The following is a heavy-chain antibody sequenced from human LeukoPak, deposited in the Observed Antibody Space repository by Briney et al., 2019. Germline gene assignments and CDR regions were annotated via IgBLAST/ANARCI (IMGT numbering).Heavy chain of an antibody. Sequence: GGSLRLSCAASGFTFSNAWMSWVRQAPGKGLEWVGRIKSKTDGGTTDYAAPVKGRFTISRDDSKNTLYLQMNSLKTEDTAVYYCTTDLWSYYGLGYYYYYMDVWGKGTTVTVSS. J-gene: IGHJ6*03. CDR2: IKSKTDGGTT. CDR1: GFTFSNAW. CDR3: TTDLWSYYGLGYYYYYMDV. D-gene: IGHD1-26*01. V-gene: IGHV3-15*01.